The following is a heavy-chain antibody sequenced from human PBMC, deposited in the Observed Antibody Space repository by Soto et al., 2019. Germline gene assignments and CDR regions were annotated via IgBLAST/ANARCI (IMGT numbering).Heavy chain of an antibody. CDR3: ARDSLIAAAGTGWFDP. V-gene: IGHV1-69*13. CDR1: GGTFSSYA. Sequence: SVKVSCKASGGTFSSYAISWVRQAPGQGLEWMGGIIPIFGTANYAQKFQGRVTITADESTSTAYMELSSLRSEDTAVYYCARDSLIAAAGTGWFDPWGQGTMVTVSS. J-gene: IGHJ5*02. D-gene: IGHD6-13*01. CDR2: IIPIFGTA.